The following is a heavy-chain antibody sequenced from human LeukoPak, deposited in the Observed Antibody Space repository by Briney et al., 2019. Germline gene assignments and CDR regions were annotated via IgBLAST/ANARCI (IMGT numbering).Heavy chain of an antibody. J-gene: IGHJ3*02. CDR1: GFTFGDYA. D-gene: IGHD2-21*02. Sequence: GGSLRLSCTASGFTFGDYAMSWVRQAPGKGLEWVAFIRYDGSNKYYADSVKGRFTISRDNAKNSLYLQMNSLRAEDTAVYYCARLAYCGGDCYSTNAFDIWGQGTMVTVSS. V-gene: IGHV3-30*02. CDR3: ARLAYCGGDCYSTNAFDI. CDR2: IRYDGSNK.